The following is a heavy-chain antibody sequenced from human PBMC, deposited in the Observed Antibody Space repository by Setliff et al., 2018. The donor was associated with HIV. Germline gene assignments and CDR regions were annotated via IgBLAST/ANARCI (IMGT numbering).Heavy chain of an antibody. CDR3: AKEEAWELPYYYYYYMDV. CDR1: GFTFGDYA. J-gene: IGHJ6*03. CDR2: IRSKAYGGTT. Sequence: GSLRLSCTVSGFTFGDYATSWVRQAPGKGLEWVGFIRSKAYGGTTEYAASVKGRFTISRDDSKSIAYLQMNSLKTEDTAVYYCAKEEAWELPYYYYYYMDVWGKGTTVTVSS. V-gene: IGHV3-49*04. D-gene: IGHD1-26*01.